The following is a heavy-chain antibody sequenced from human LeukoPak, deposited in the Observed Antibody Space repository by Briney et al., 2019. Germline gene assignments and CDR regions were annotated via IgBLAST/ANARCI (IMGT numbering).Heavy chain of an antibody. J-gene: IGHJ3*02. V-gene: IGHV3-74*01. CDR2: VNSDGSST. Sequence: GGSLRLSCAASGFTFSGYWMHWVRQAPGKGLVWVSRVNSDGSSTSYADSVKGRFTISRDNAKNTLYLQMNSLRADDTAVYYCANGYSSTWYNAFDIWGQGTMVTVSS. D-gene: IGHD6-13*01. CDR1: GFTFSGYW. CDR3: ANGYSSTWYNAFDI.